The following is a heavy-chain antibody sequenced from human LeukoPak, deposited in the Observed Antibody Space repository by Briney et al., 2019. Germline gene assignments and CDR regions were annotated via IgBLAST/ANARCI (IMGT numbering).Heavy chain of an antibody. CDR3: ARREVVVVPAAPPDYYGMDV. Sequence: SVKVSCKASGGTFSSYAISWVRQAPGQGLEWMGGIIPIFGTANYAQKFQGRVTITADESTSTAYMELSSLRSEDTAVYYCARREVVVVPAAPPDYYGMDVWGKGTTVTVSP. D-gene: IGHD2-2*01. V-gene: IGHV1-69*13. CDR2: IIPIFGTA. CDR1: GGTFSSYA. J-gene: IGHJ6*04.